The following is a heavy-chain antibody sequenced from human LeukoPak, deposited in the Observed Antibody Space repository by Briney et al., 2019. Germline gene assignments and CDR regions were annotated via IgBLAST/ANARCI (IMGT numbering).Heavy chain of an antibody. J-gene: IGHJ4*02. CDR2: LSSGDNT. CDR3: GRHAYGGSPPLS. V-gene: IGHV3-53*01. CDR1: GFNVNSYY. D-gene: IGHD3-10*01. Sequence: GGSLRLSCAASGFNVNSYYMSWVRQAPGRGLEWVSALSSGDNTHYADSVNGRFTISRDNSKNTVYFQMNSLRAEDTALYYCGRHAYGGSPPLSWGQGTLVTVSS.